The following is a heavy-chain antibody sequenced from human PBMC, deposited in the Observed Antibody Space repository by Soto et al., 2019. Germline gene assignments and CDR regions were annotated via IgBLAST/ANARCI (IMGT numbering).Heavy chain of an antibody. Sequence: GASVKVSCKASGGTFSSYIINWVRQAPGQGLEWMGRIIPIIGTANYAQKFQGRVTITADKSTSTAYMELSSLRSEDTAVYYCARAGGRYCGSTSCSDYYYGMDVWGQGSTVTVSS. J-gene: IGHJ6*02. D-gene: IGHD2-2*01. CDR1: GGTFSSYI. CDR2: IIPIIGTA. CDR3: ARAGGRYCGSTSCSDYYYGMDV. V-gene: IGHV1-69*08.